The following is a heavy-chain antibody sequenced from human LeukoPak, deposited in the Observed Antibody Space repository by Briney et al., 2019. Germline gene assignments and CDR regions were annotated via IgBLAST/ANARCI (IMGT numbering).Heavy chain of an antibody. D-gene: IGHD3-22*01. CDR1: GGSISSSSYY. Sequence: SETLSLTCTVSGGSISSSSYYWGWIRQPPGKGLEWIGSIYYSGSTYYNPSLKSRVTISVDTSKNQFSLKLSSVTAADTAVYXCASSYYCDSSGYFYYFDYWGQGTLVTVSS. V-gene: IGHV4-39*01. CDR3: ASSYYCDSSGYFYYFDY. CDR2: IYYSGST. J-gene: IGHJ4*02.